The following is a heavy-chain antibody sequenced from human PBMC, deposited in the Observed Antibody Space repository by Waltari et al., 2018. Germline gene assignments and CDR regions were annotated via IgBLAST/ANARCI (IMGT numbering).Heavy chain of an antibody. Sequence: QLQLQESGPGLVKPSETLSLTCTVSGGSLSSSSYYWGWIRQPPGKGLEWIGSIYYSGSTYYNPSLKSRVTISVDTSKNQFSLKLSSVTAADTAVYYCARRTGLYYFDYWGQGTLVTVSS. CDR1: GGSLSSSSYY. V-gene: IGHV4-39*01. CDR2: IYYSGST. J-gene: IGHJ4*02. D-gene: IGHD3-9*01. CDR3: ARRTGLYYFDY.